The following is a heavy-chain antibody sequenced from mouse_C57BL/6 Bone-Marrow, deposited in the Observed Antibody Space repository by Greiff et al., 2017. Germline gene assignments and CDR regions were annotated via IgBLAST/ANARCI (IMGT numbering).Heavy chain of an antibody. D-gene: IGHD1-1*01. V-gene: IGHV1-53*01. CDR2: INPSNGGT. Sequence: QVHVKQPGTELVKPGASVKLSCKASGYTFTSYWMHWVKQRPGQGLEWIGNINPSNGGTNYNEKFKSKATLTIDKSSSTAYMQLSSLTSEDSAVYYCAYYYGSSSYAMDYWGQGTSVTVSS. J-gene: IGHJ4*01. CDR1: GYTFTSYW. CDR3: AYYYGSSSYAMDY.